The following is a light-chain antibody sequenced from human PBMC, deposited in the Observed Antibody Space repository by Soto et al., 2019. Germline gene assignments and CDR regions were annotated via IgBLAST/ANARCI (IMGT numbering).Light chain of an antibody. CDR2: SAS. CDR1: QSVSTK. Sequence: EVVVTQSPGILSASPGERATLSCRASQSVSTKLAWYQQKPGQAPTLLIYSASTRATGIPARFTGSGSGTEFTLTISSLQSEDFAVYYCQEYSQWPLFTFGPGTTVDIK. V-gene: IGKV3-15*01. J-gene: IGKJ3*01. CDR3: QEYSQWPLFT.